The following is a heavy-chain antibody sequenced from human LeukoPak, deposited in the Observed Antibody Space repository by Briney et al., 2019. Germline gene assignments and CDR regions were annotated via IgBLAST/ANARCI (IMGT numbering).Heavy chain of an antibody. D-gene: IGHD6-6*01. CDR1: GFTYTTYW. V-gene: IGHV3-7*01. CDR2: INQDGSVR. J-gene: IGHJ4*02. Sequence: PGGSLRPSCAVSGFTYTTYWMSWVRQAPGKGLEWVANINQDGSVRYYVDSLKDRFTIYRDNARNSLYLQMNSLRVEDTAVYYCARIGYSSSSNDWWGQGTLVTVSS. CDR3: ARIGYSSSSNDW.